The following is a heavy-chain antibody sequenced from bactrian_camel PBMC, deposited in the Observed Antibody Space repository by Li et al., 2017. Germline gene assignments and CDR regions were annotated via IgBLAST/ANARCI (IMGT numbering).Heavy chain of an antibody. CDR3: ASAAYHSNWARLEKRYYSY. Sequence: HVQPVESGGGSVQAGGSLKLSCAASGVTFVLYSLGWFRQAPGKEREGVACIDSDGSTAYADSVKGRFTISHGNSKDTLYLQIDSLKPEDTAMYYCASAAYHSNWARLEKRYYSYWGQGTQVTVS. V-gene: IGHV3S55*01. J-gene: IGHJ4*01. D-gene: IGHD6*01. CDR2: IDSDGST. CDR1: GVTFVLYS.